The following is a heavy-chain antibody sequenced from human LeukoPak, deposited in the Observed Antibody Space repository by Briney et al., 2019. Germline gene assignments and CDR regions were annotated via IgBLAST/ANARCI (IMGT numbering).Heavy chain of an antibody. CDR3: ARDIAVAGGFDY. D-gene: IGHD6-19*01. V-gene: IGHV1-18*01. CDR2: ISAYNGNT. J-gene: IGHJ4*02. Sequence: ASVKVSCKASGYAFTSYDINWVRQAPGQGLEWMGWISAYNGNTNYAQKLQGRVTMTTDTSTSTAYMELRSLRSDDTAVYYCARDIAVAGGFDYWGQGTLVTVSS. CDR1: GYAFTSYD.